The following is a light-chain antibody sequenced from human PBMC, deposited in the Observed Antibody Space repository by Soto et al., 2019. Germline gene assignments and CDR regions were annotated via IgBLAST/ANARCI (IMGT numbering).Light chain of an antibody. J-gene: IGKJ5*01. CDR2: SSS. V-gene: IGKV1-39*01. Sequence: DIQMTQSPSSLSASVGDRVTITCRASRTITKFLNWYHQKPGKAPNLLIYSSSNLESGVPTRFSGTGSGTDFALTMSSLQPEDFGTYYCHQSFGSPFTFGQGTRVDIK. CDR3: HQSFGSPFT. CDR1: RTITKF.